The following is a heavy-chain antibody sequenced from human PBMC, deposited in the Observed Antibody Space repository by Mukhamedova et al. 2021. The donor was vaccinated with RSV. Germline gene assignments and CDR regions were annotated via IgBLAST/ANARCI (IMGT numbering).Heavy chain of an antibody. CDR1: GFTFSDYD. V-gene: IGHV3-30*03. D-gene: IGHD2/OR15-2a*01. CDR2: ISFDGSDT. Sequence: GFTFSDYDIHWVRQAPGKGLEWVAFISFDGSDTNYAASVKGRFIISRDNSNSTLFLQMTSLRADDTAVYFCAPPHPTISTSGWGQG. CDR3: APPHPTISTSG. J-gene: IGHJ1*01.